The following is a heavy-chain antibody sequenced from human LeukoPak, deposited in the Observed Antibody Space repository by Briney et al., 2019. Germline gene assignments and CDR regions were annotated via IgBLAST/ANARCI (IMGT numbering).Heavy chain of an antibody. Sequence: PGGSLRLSCAASGFTFSSYGMHWVRQAPGKGLEWVSSISSSSSYIYYADSVKGRFTISRDNAKNSLYLQMNSLRAEDTAVYYCAKGPVWSGYPLGYWGQGTLVTVSS. D-gene: IGHD3-3*01. J-gene: IGHJ4*02. CDR3: AKGPVWSGYPLGY. CDR1: GFTFSSYG. V-gene: IGHV3-21*01. CDR2: ISSSSSYI.